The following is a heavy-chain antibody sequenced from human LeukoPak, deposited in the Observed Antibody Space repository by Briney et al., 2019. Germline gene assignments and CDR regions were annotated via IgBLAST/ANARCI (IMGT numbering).Heavy chain of an antibody. V-gene: IGHV4-34*01. D-gene: IGHD3-10*01. CDR2: INHSGST. Sequence: SETLSLTCAVYGGSFSGYYWSWIRQPPGKGLEWIGEINHSGSTNYNPSLKSRVTISVDTSKNQFSLKLSSVTAADTAVYYCARHARDTMVRGVIIRTSYYFDYWGQGTLVTVSS. CDR3: ARHARDTMVRGVIIRTSYYFDY. CDR1: GGSFSGYY. J-gene: IGHJ4*02.